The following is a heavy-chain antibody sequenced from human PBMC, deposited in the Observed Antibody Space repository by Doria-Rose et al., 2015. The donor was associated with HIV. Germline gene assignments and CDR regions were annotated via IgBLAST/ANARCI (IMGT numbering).Heavy chain of an antibody. CDR1: GGSFSGYY. D-gene: IGHD4-17*01. V-gene: IGHV4-34*01. CDR2: INHGGST. CDR3: ARGPSDFGDYVAFQH. J-gene: IGHJ1*01. Sequence: QVQLQQWDAGLLKPSETLSLTCAVYGGSFSGYYWTWIRQSPGKGLEWIGEINHGGSTNYNPSLKSRVTISLDMSKNQFSREVTSVTAADTAVYYCARGPSDFGDYVAFQHWGQGTLVTVSS.